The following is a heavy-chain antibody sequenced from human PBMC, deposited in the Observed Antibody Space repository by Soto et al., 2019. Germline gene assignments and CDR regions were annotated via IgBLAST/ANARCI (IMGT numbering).Heavy chain of an antibody. J-gene: IGHJ4*02. CDR3: AKDKEWFGEIRASHNDY. CDR1: GFTFSSYG. V-gene: IGHV3-30*18. D-gene: IGHD3-10*01. CDR2: ISYDGSNK. Sequence: GGSLRLSCAASGFTFSSYGMHWVRQAPGKGLEWVAVISYDGSNKYYADSVKGRFTISRDNSKNTLYLQMNSLRAEDTAVYYCAKDKEWFGEIRASHNDYWGQGTLVTVSS.